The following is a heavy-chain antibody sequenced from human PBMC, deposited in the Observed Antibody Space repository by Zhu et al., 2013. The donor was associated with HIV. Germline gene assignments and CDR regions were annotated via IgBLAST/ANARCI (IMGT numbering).Heavy chain of an antibody. CDR3: ARALPNDYGDPRGWFDP. Sequence: QVQLVQSGAEVKKPGSSVKVSCKASGGTFSSYAISWVRQAPGQGLGWMGGIIPIFGTANYAQKFQGRVTITADKSTSTAYMELSSLRSEDTAVYYCARALPNDYGDPRGWFDPWGQGTLVTVSS. D-gene: IGHD4-17*01. V-gene: IGHV1-69*06. J-gene: IGHJ5*02. CDR1: GGTFSSYA. CDR2: IIPIFGTA.